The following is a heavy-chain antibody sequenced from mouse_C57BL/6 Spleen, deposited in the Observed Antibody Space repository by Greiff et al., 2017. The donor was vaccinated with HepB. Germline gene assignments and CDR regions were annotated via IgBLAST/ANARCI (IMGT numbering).Heavy chain of an antibody. V-gene: IGHV1-26*01. D-gene: IGHD1-1*01. CDR3: ARSYYGSSVYAMDY. CDR1: GYTFTDYY. Sequence: EVQLQQSGPELVKPGASVKISCKASGYTFTDYYMNWVKQSHGKSLEWIGDINPNNGGTSYNQKFKGKATLTVDKSSSTAYMELRSLTSDDSAVYYCARSYYGSSVYAMDYWGQGTSVTVSS. J-gene: IGHJ4*01. CDR2: INPNNGGT.